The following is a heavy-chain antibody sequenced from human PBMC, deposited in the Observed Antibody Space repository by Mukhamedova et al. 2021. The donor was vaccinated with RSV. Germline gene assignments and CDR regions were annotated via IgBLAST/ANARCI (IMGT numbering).Heavy chain of an antibody. Sequence: AEYMGGRFTISRDNSKNTLYLQMNSLRAEDTAVYYCAKWDGGRPFDYLGQGTLVTVSS. CDR3: AKWDGGRPFDY. J-gene: IGHJ4*02. D-gene: IGHD3-16*01. V-gene: IGHV3-23*01.